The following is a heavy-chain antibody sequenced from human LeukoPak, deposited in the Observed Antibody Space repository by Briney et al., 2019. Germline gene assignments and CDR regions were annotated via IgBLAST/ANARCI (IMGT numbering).Heavy chain of an antibody. D-gene: IGHD6-19*01. CDR2: IYYSGST. V-gene: IGHV4-59*12. CDR1: GGSISSYY. CDR3: ARGIAVASWFDP. Sequence: SETLSLTCTVSGGSISSYYWSWIRQPPGKGLEWVGYIYYSGSTYYNPSLRSRLTILVDTSRNQFSLKLSSVTAADTAVYYCARGIAVASWFDPWGQGTLVTVSS. J-gene: IGHJ5*02.